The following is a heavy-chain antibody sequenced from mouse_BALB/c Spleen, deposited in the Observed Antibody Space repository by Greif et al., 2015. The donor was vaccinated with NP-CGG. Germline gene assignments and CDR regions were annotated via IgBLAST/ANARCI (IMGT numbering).Heavy chain of an antibody. CDR1: GFAFSSYD. J-gene: IGHJ2*01. CDR3: ARLGNGNSDY. V-gene: IGHV5-12-1*01. Sequence: EVKLVESGGGLVMPGGSLKLSCAASGFAFSSYDMSWVRQTPEKRLEWVAYISSGGGSTYYPDTVKGRFTISRDNAKNTLYLQMSSLKSEDTAMYYCARLGNGNSDYWGQGTTLTVSS. D-gene: IGHD2-1*01. CDR2: ISSGGGST.